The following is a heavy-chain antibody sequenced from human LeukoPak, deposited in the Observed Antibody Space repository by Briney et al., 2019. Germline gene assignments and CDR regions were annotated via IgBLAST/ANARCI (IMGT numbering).Heavy chain of an antibody. CDR2: ISSSSSYI. Sequence: GGSLRLSCAASGFTFSSYSMNWVRQAPGKGLEWVSSISSSSSYIYYADSVKGRFTIPRDNAKHSLYLQMNSLRAEDTAVYYCARGSYYDSSGYPGGYWGQGTLVTVSS. CDR1: GFTFSSYS. V-gene: IGHV3-21*01. CDR3: ARGSYYDSSGYPGGY. J-gene: IGHJ4*02. D-gene: IGHD3-22*01.